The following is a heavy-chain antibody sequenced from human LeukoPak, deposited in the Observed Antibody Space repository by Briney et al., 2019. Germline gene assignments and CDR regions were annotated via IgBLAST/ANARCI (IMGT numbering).Heavy chain of an antibody. V-gene: IGHV4-39*07. CDR3: ARDRGYSNYVADY. CDR2: IYYSGST. J-gene: IGHJ4*02. CDR1: GGSISSSSYY. Sequence: SEILSLTCTVSGGSISSSSYYWGWIRQPPGKGLEWIGSIYYSGSTNYNPSLKGRVTISVDTSKNQFSLNLSSVTAADTAVYYCARDRGYSNYVADYWGQGTLVTVSS. D-gene: IGHD4-11*01.